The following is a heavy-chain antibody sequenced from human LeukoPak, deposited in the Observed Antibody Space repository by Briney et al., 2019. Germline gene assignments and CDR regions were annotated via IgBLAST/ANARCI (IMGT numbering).Heavy chain of an antibody. J-gene: IGHJ6*02. CDR3: ARAVAGTRDGMDV. CDR2: INPSDGYT. Sequence: ASVKVSCKASEYTFTNDYIHWVRQARGQGLEWMGMINPSDGYTRYPQNFQGRVTITRDTSTSIVYMELSSLRSEDTAVYYCARAVAGTRDGMDVWGQGTTVTVSS. CDR1: EYTFTNDY. V-gene: IGHV1-46*01. D-gene: IGHD6-19*01.